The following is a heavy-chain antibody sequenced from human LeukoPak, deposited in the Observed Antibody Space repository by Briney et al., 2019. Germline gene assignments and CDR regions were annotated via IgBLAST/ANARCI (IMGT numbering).Heavy chain of an antibody. J-gene: IGHJ4*02. Sequence: GGSLRLSCAASGFTFSSYSMNWVRQAPGKGLEWVSYISSSSSTIYYADSVKGRFTISRDNAKNSLYLQMNGLRAEDTAVYYCARDQAVGATTVDYWGQGTLVTVSS. CDR2: ISSSSSTI. CDR1: GFTFSSYS. CDR3: ARDQAVGATTVDY. D-gene: IGHD1-26*01. V-gene: IGHV3-48*01.